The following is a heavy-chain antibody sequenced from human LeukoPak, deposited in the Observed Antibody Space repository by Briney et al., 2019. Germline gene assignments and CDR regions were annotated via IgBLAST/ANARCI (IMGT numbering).Heavy chain of an antibody. CDR1: GHTFTTYA. V-gene: IGHV1-3*01. J-gene: IGHJ4*02. D-gene: IGHD3-10*01. CDR2: INAGNGNT. Sequence: ASVKVSCKASGHTFTTYAMHWVRQAPGQRLEWMGWINAGNGNTKYSQKFQGRVTITRDTSASTAYMELSRLRSDDTAVYYCARDRIRVVRGVIDYWGQGTLVTVSS. CDR3: ARDRIRVVRGVIDY.